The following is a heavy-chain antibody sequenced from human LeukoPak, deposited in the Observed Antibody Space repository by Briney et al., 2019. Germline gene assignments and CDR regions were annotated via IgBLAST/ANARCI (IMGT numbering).Heavy chain of an antibody. CDR3: ARPIRAYSFFDL. CDR2: IHPGDSDT. CDR1: GYSFTSYW. J-gene: IGHJ2*01. V-gene: IGHV5-51*01. Sequence: GESLKISCQGSGYSFTSYWIAWVRQMPGKGLEWMGIIHPGDSDTRYSPSFQGQVTISADKSISTAYLQWNSLKASDTAIYFCARPIRAYSFFDLWGRGTLVTVSS.